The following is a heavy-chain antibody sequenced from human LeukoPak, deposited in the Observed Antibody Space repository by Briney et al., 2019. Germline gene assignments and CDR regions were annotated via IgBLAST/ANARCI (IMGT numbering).Heavy chain of an antibody. CDR2: ISSLSSTI. V-gene: IGHV3-48*04. CDR3: ARVDCSSSSCFQMEN. CDR1: GGTFSTYD. J-gene: IGHJ4*02. D-gene: IGHD2-2*01. Sequence: GGSLRLSCAASGGTFSTYDMNWVRQAPGKGLEWVSYISSLSSTIYYADSVKGRFTISRDDAKGSVYLQMNSLRGEDTAVYYCARVDCSSSSCFQMENWGQGTLVTVSS.